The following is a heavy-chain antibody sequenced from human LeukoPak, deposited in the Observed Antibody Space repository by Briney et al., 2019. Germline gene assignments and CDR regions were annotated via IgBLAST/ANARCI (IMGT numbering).Heavy chain of an antibody. J-gene: IGHJ2*01. CDR3: ARLTAYFDL. CDR2: IYYTEST. Sequence: SETLSLTCTVSGDSISSRNYYWGWIRQPPGKGLEWIGSIYYTESTYYNPSLKSRVTISVDTSKNEYSLKVTSVTAADTAVYYCARLTAYFDLWGRGTLVTVSS. CDR1: GDSISSRNYY. V-gene: IGHV4-39*01.